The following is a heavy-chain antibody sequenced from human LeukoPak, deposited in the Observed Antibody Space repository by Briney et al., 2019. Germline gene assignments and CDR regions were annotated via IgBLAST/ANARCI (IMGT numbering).Heavy chain of an antibody. CDR1: GFTFSLYP. Sequence: GGSLRLSCAASGFTFSLYPMNWVRQAPGKGLEWVSSISTSSSHIYFANSVKGRFTISRDNAKNSLYLQMNSLTAEDTAVYYCARGGGYCSGGSCIPMDVWGKGTTVTVSS. CDR2: ISTSSSHI. V-gene: IGHV3-21*01. D-gene: IGHD2-15*01. CDR3: ARGGGYCSGGSCIPMDV. J-gene: IGHJ6*03.